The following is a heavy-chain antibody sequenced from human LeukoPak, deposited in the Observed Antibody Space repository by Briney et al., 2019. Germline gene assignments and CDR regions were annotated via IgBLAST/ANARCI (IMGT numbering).Heavy chain of an antibody. CDR2: ISYDGSNK. CDR1: GFTFSSYG. J-gene: IGHJ4*02. Sequence: PGRSLRLSCAASGFTFSSYGMHWVRQAPGKGVEWVAVISYDGSNKYYADSVKGRFAISRDNSKNTLYLQMNSLRAEDTAVYYCAKSAGTSSVRGYFDYWGQGTLVTVSS. CDR3: AKSAGTSSVRGYFDY. D-gene: IGHD2-2*01. V-gene: IGHV3-30*18.